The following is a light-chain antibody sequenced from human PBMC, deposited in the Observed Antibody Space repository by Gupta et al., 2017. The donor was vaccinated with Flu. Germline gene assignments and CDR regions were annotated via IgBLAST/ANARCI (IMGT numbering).Light chain of an antibody. V-gene: IGKV3-15*01. CDR2: GAS. Sequence: GERAPLSCRASQSVSTNLAWYQQKPGQAPRLLISGASSRATGIPARFSGSGSGTEFSLTISSLQSEDFAVYWCQQYNFWPGTFGQGTKVEVK. J-gene: IGKJ1*01. CDR3: QQYNFWPGT. CDR1: QSVSTN.